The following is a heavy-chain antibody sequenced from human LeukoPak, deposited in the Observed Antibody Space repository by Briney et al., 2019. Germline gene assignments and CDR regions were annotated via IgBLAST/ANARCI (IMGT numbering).Heavy chain of an antibody. J-gene: IGHJ4*02. CDR1: GFAFSNYA. D-gene: IGHD3-22*01. CDR3: AKNYYDSSGYYYVSCIDY. V-gene: IGHV3-23*01. CDR2: ISNSAGRT. Sequence: PGGSLRLSCAASGFAFSNYAMSWVRQAPGKGLEWVSTISNSAGRTYYAGSVKGRFTISRDNSKNTLYLQMNSLRAEDTAVYYCAKNYYDSSGYYYVSCIDYWGQGTLVTVSS.